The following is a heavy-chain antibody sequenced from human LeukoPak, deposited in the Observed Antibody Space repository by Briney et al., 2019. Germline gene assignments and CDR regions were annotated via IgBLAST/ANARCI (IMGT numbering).Heavy chain of an antibody. D-gene: IGHD5-24*01. CDR1: GGSISSGGYY. J-gene: IGHJ4*02. V-gene: IGHV4-61*02. CDR2: MYTSGNT. CDR3: AREDRRWLQSTQIDY. Sequence: PSETLSLTCTVSGGSISSGGYYWSWIRQPAGKGLEWIGRMYTSGNTNYNPSLKSRATISVDTSKNQFSLKLSSVTAPDTAVYYCAREDRRWLQSTQIDYRGQGTLVTVSS.